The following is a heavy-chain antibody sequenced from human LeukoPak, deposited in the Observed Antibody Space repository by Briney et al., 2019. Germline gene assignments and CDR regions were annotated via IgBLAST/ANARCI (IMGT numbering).Heavy chain of an antibody. CDR3: ARGDGDYGY. J-gene: IGHJ4*02. CDR2: ISTYNNNT. D-gene: IGHD4-17*01. CDR1: GYTFTNYG. Sequence: ASVKVSCKASGYTFTNYGISWVRQAPGQGLEWMGWISTYNNNTDYAQRLQGRVTVTTDTSTSTAYMELRSLRSDDTAVYYCARGDGDYGYWGQGTLVTVSS. V-gene: IGHV1-18*01.